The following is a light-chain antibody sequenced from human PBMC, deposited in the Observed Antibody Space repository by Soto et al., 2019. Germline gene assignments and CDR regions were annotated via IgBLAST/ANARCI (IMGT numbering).Light chain of an antibody. V-gene: IGKV1-5*03. J-gene: IGKJ1*01. CDR3: QQYRDNWT. CDR2: KAS. CDR1: QSISSW. Sequence: DIQMIQSTSTLSASVGDRVTITCRASQSISSWLAWYQQKPGTAPKLLIYKASTLQSGVPSRFSGSGSGTEFTLTISSLQPDDSATYYCQQYRDNWTFGQGTKVDIK.